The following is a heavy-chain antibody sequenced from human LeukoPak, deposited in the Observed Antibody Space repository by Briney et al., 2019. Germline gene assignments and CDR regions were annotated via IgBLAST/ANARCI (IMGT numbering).Heavy chain of an antibody. Sequence: GGSLRLSCVASGFTVSSNYMSWVRQAPGKGLEWVSVIYSGGSTYYADSVKGRFTISRDNSKNTLYLQMNSLRAEDMAVYYCARDGGYSGYDSEGPYYYYYMDVWGKGTTVTVSS. CDR1: GFTVSSNY. D-gene: IGHD5-12*01. CDR2: IYSGGST. J-gene: IGHJ6*03. CDR3: ARDGGYSGYDSEGPYYYYYMDV. V-gene: IGHV3-66*02.